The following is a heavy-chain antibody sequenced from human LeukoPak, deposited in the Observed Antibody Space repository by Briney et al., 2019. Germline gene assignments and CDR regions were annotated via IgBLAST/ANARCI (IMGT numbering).Heavy chain of an antibody. CDR3: AGSGSPGYEFYYYYYMDV. J-gene: IGHJ6*03. D-gene: IGHD5-12*01. Sequence: ASVKVSCKASGYTFTSYYMHWVRQAPGQGLEWMGIINPSGGSTSYAQKFQGRVTMTRDTSTSTVYMELSSLRSEDTAVYYCAGSGSPGYEFYYYYYMDVWGKGTTVTISS. CDR1: GYTFTSYY. CDR2: INPSGGST. V-gene: IGHV1-46*01.